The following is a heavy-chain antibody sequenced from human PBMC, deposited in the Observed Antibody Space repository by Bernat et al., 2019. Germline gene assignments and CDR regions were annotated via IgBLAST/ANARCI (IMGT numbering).Heavy chain of an antibody. CDR1: GFTFSSYA. D-gene: IGHD2-8*02. J-gene: IGHJ4*02. Sequence: EVQLVESGGGLVQPGGSLRLSCSASGFTFSSYAMHWVRQAPGKGLEYVSAISSNGGSTSYADSVKGRFTISGDNSKNTLYLQMSSLRAEDTAVYYCVKDHCTGGVCYTISGFDYWGQGTLVTVSS. CDR2: ISSNGGST. V-gene: IGHV3-64D*06. CDR3: VKDHCTGGVCYTISGFDY.